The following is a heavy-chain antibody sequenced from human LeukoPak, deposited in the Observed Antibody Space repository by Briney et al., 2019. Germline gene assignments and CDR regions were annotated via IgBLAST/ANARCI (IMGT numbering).Heavy chain of an antibody. V-gene: IGHV3-30-3*01. CDR3: ARDSVWVAAGDFDY. CDR2: ISYDGSNK. Sequence: QSGGSLRLSCAASGFTFSSYAMHWVRQAPGKGLEWVAVISYDGSNKYNADSVKGRFTISRDNSKSTLYLQMNSLRAEDTAVYYCARDSVWVAAGDFDYWGQGTLVTVSS. J-gene: IGHJ4*02. D-gene: IGHD6-13*01. CDR1: GFTFSSYA.